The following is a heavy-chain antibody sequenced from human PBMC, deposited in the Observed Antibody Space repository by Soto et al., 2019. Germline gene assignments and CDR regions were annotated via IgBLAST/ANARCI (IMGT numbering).Heavy chain of an antibody. J-gene: IGHJ5*02. V-gene: IGHV3-73*01. D-gene: IGHD3-10*01. Sequence: GGSLRLSCAASGFTFSGSAMHWVRQASGKGLEWVGRIRSKANSYATAYAASVKGRFTISRDDSKNTAYLQMNSLKTEDTAVYYCTRLKTTVLLWFGVQAAPNWFDPWGQGTLVTVSS. CDR3: TRLKTTVLLWFGVQAAPNWFDP. CDR2: IRSKANSYAT. CDR1: GFTFSGSA.